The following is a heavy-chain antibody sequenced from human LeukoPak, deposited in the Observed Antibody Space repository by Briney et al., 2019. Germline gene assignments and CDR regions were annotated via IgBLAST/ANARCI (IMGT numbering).Heavy chain of an antibody. CDR3: ARDGDYYDSSGYGGGY. V-gene: IGHV3-48*01. CDR1: GFTFSSYS. D-gene: IGHD3-22*01. J-gene: IGHJ4*02. Sequence: GGSLRLSCAAPGFTFSSYSMNWVRQAPGKGLEWVSYISSSSSTIYYADSVKGRFTISRDNAKNSLYLQMNSLRAEDTAVYYCARDGDYYDSSGYGGGYWGQGTLVTVSS. CDR2: ISSSSSTI.